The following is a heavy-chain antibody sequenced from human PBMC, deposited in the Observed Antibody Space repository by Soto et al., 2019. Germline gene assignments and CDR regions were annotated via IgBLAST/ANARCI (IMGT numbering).Heavy chain of an antibody. CDR1: GFTFSDYY. Sequence: GGSLRLSCAASGFTFSDYYMTWIRQAPGKGLEWVSYISLTSVGIYYADSVRGRFTISRDNAKNSLYLEMKSLRVEDTAVYYCARDSGYDKGRGFYYYIDVWGKGTTVTVSS. D-gene: IGHD5-12*01. CDR3: ARDSGYDKGRGFYYYIDV. V-gene: IGHV3-11*01. J-gene: IGHJ6*03. CDR2: ISLTSVGI.